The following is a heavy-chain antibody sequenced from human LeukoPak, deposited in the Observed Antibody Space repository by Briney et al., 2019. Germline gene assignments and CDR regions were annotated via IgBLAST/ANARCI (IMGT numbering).Heavy chain of an antibody. CDR3: TREGSGIPGYFDY. J-gene: IGHJ4*02. CDR2: TYYRSKWYN. Sequence: SQNLSLTCAISGDSGSSNNVAWNWIRQSPSRGLEWLGRTYYRSKWYNQYAVSVKGRVTVNPDTSKNQFSLQVNSVTPEDTAVYYCTREGSGIPGYFDYWGQGTLVIVSS. D-gene: IGHD3-10*01. CDR1: GDSGSSNNVA. V-gene: IGHV6-1*01.